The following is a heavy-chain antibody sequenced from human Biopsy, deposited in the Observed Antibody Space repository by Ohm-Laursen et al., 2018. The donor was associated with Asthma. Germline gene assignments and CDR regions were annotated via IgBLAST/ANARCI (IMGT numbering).Heavy chain of an antibody. V-gene: IGHV3-11*04. Sequence: SLRLSCTAPGFTVSDYYISWIRQAPGKGLEWVSYVSSRGGDPAIYYADSVRGRFTVSRDDSKNTLYLQMNSLRPDDTAVYYCARDVMEWYLPAFDFWGQGTLVTVSS. CDR2: VSSRGGDPAI. D-gene: IGHD3-3*01. J-gene: IGHJ4*02. CDR3: ARDVMEWYLPAFDF. CDR1: GFTVSDYY.